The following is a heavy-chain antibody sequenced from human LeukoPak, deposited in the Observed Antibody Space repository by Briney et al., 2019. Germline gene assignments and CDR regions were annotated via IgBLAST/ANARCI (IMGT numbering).Heavy chain of an antibody. V-gene: IGHV4-59*01. CDR2: IYYTGST. D-gene: IGHD6-19*01. Sequence: SETLPLTCTVSGVSMESYYWTWIRQPPGKGLEWIGYIYYTGSTNYNPSLKSRVTMSVDTYKHQFSLKLSSVTAADTAVYYCARAGSGWSFDYWGQGTLVTVSS. J-gene: IGHJ4*02. CDR3: ARAGSGWSFDY. CDR1: GVSMESYY.